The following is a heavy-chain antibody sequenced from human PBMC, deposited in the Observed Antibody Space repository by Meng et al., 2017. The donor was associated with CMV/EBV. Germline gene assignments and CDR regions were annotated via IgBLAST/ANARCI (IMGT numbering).Heavy chain of an antibody. D-gene: IGHD3-3*01. CDR1: GFTFSSYA. CDR2: ISGSGGST. J-gene: IGHJ6*02. Sequence: GSPKISGAASGFTFSSYAMSWVRQAPGKGLEWVSAISGSGGSTYYADSVKGRFTISRDNSKNTLYLQMNSLRAEDTAVYYCAKWFWSGDDYYGMDVWGQGTTVTVSS. CDR3: AKWFWSGDDYYGMDV. V-gene: IGHV3-23*01.